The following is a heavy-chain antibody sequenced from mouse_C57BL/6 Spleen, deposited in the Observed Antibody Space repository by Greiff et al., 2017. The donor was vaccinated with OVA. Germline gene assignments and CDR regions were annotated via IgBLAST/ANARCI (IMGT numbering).Heavy chain of an antibody. V-gene: IGHV1-55*01. Sequence: VQLQQSGAELVKPGASVKMSCKASGYTFTSYWITWVKQRPGQGLEWIGDIYPGSGSTNYHEKFKSKATLTVDTSSSTAYMQLSSLTSEDSAVYYCARWGYYGSSYAMDYWGQGTSVTVSS. D-gene: IGHD1-1*01. J-gene: IGHJ4*01. CDR3: ARWGYYGSSYAMDY. CDR1: GYTFTSYW. CDR2: IYPGSGST.